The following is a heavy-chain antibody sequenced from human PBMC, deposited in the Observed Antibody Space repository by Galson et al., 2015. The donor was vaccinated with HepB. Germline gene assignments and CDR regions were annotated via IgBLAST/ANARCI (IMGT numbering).Heavy chain of an antibody. Sequence: SLRLSCAASGFTFSSYGMHWVRQAPGKGLEWVAVISYDGSNKYYADSVKGRFTISRDNSKNTLYLQMNSLRAEDTAVYYCAKDMAGILWFGELLSTDYWGQGTLVTVSS. J-gene: IGHJ4*02. CDR2: ISYDGSNK. CDR1: GFTFSSYG. D-gene: IGHD3-10*01. V-gene: IGHV3-30*18. CDR3: AKDMAGILWFGELLSTDY.